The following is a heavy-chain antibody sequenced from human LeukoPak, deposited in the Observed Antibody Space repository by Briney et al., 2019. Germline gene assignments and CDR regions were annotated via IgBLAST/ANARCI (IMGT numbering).Heavy chain of an antibody. CDR2: ISAYNGNT. CDR1: GYTFTSYG. J-gene: IGHJ6*03. D-gene: IGHD3-3*01. Sequence: ASVKVSCKASGYTFTSYGISWVRQAPGQGLEWMGWISAYNGNTNYAQKFQGRVTMTRNTSISTAYMELSSLRSEDTAVYYCAGPPEGRFLDRPGYYHYMDVWGTGTAVTVSS. V-gene: IGHV1-18*01. CDR3: AGPPEGRFLDRPGYYHYMDV.